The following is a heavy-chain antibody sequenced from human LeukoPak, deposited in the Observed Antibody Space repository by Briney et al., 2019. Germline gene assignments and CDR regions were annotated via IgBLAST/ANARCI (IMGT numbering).Heavy chain of an antibody. CDR3: ARGMWSVVVAATWWFDP. Sequence: GASVKVSCKASGYTFTGYYMHWVRQAPGQGLEWMGWINPNSGGTNYAQKFQGRVTMTRDTSISTAYMELSRLRSDDTAVYYCARGMWSVVVAATWWFDPWGQGTLVTVSS. V-gene: IGHV1-2*02. CDR2: INPNSGGT. J-gene: IGHJ5*02. CDR1: GYTFTGYY. D-gene: IGHD2-15*01.